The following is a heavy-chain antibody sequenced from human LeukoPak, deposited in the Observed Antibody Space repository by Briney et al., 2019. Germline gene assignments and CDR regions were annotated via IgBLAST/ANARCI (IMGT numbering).Heavy chain of an antibody. J-gene: IGHJ4*02. Sequence: GESLKISCKGSGYSFTTHWIGWVRQMPGKGLEWMGIIYPGDSDTRYSPSFQGQVTISTDKSISTAYQQWSSLKASDTAMYYCARRAEGSLGWLFDYWGQGTLVTVSS. V-gene: IGHV5-51*01. CDR3: ARRAEGSLGWLFDY. CDR2: IYPGDSDT. D-gene: IGHD2-15*01. CDR1: GYSFTTHW.